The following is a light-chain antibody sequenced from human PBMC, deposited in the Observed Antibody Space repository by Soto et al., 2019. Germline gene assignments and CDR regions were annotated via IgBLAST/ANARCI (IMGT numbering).Light chain of an antibody. CDR2: GAS. Sequence: EIVLTQSPATLSLSPGERATLSCRASQSVGSYLAWYQQKRGQAPRLLIYGASNRAPGIPARFSGSGSGTDFTLTISSLEPEDFAVYYCQQYGSSPYTFGQGTKLEIK. CDR3: QQYGSSPYT. CDR1: QSVGSY. V-gene: IGKV3-20*01. J-gene: IGKJ2*01.